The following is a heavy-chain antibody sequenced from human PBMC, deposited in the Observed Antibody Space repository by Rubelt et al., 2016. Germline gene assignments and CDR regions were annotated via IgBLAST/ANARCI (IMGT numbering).Heavy chain of an antibody. J-gene: IGHJ4*02. CDR1: YA. CDR3: AKPRGRWYQKSYYFDY. V-gene: IGHV3-23*01. CDR2: ISGSGGST. D-gene: IGHD4-23*01. Sequence: YAMSWVRQAPGKGLEWVSAISGSGGSTYYADSVKGRFTISRDNSKNTLYLQMNSLRAEDTAVYYCAKPRGRWYQKSYYFDYWGQGTLVTVSS.